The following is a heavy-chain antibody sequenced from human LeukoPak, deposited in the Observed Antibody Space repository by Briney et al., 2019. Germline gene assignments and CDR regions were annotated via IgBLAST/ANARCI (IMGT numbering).Heavy chain of an antibody. CDR2: MHYIGST. CDR3: ARRGTIDSGRPWN. Sequence: PSETLSLTCTVSGGSINISDYYWGWIRQPPGKGLEWIGSMHYIGSTYYNPSLKSRVTISVDTSKNQFSLKVSSVTAADTAVYYCARRGTIDSGRPWNWGQGTLVTVSS. J-gene: IGHJ4*02. V-gene: IGHV4-39*01. CDR1: GGSINISDYY. D-gene: IGHD1-26*01.